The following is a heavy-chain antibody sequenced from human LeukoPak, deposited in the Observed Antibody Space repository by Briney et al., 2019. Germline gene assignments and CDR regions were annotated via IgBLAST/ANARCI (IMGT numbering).Heavy chain of an antibody. J-gene: IGHJ4*02. Sequence: ASVKVSCKVSGYTFTDYYMHWVQQAPGTGLEWMGLVDPEDGETIYAEKFQGRVTITADTSTDTAYMELSSLRSEDTAVYYCATGLVLMVYAMPFDYWGQGTLVTVSS. CDR1: GYTFTDYY. V-gene: IGHV1-69-2*01. D-gene: IGHD2-8*01. CDR2: VDPEDGET. CDR3: ATGLVLMVYAMPFDY.